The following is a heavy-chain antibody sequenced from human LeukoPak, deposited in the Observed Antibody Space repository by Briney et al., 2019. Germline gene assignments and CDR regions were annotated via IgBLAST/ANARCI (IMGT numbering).Heavy chain of an antibody. J-gene: IGHJ4*02. Sequence: GGSLRLSCAASGFTFSSYGMHWVRQAPGKGLEWVAFIRYDGSNKYYADSVKGRFTISRDNSKNTLYLQMNSLRAEDTAVYYCARGLQSPVRGVTFDYWGQGTLVTVSS. D-gene: IGHD3-10*01. V-gene: IGHV3-30*02. CDR2: IRYDGSNK. CDR1: GFTFSSYG. CDR3: ARGLQSPVRGVTFDY.